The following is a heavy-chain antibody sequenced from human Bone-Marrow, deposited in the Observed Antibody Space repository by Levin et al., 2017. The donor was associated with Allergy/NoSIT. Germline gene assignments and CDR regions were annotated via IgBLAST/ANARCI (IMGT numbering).Heavy chain of an antibody. CDR1: GDSISSHY. D-gene: IGHD6-19*01. V-gene: IGHV4-59*11. Sequence: SETLSLTCTVSGDSISSHYWSWVRQPPGQGLEWLGFMYNGGSSMYRPSLRGRLTMSMDTSKNQFSLRLTSVTPADTAVYFCARSSSGGWSRRGMNPFDPWGRGILVTVSS. CDR3: ARSSSGGWSRRGMNPFDP. J-gene: IGHJ5*02. CDR2: MYNGGSS.